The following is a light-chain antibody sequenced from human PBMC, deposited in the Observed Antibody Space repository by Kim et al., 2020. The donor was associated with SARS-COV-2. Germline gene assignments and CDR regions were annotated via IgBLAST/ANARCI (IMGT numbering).Light chain of an antibody. CDR2: GVS. V-gene: IGKV3-20*01. Sequence: SPGERATLSCRASHRVSSNYLAWYPQKPGQAPRLLIYGVSSRATGIPDRFSGSGSGTDFTLTIRTLEPEDFAVYYCQQYGSSPVTFGGGTKVDIK. CDR3: QQYGSSPVT. CDR1: HRVSSNY. J-gene: IGKJ4*01.